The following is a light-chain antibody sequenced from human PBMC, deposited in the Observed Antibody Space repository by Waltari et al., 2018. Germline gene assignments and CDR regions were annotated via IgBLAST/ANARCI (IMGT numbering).Light chain of an antibody. CDR1: SSDVGNDNF. CDR3: CSYTSSSTFI. CDR2: EVI. Sequence: QSALTQPASVSGSPGQSITITCTGTSSDVGNDNFVSWYQPHPGKTPKLSLYEVIQRPSGPFSRFSGSKSGNTATRTISGLQAEDEADYYCCSYTSSSTFIFGTGTKVTVL. V-gene: IGLV2-23*02. J-gene: IGLJ1*01.